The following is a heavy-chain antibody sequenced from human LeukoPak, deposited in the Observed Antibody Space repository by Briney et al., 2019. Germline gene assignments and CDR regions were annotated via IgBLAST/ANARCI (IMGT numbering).Heavy chain of an antibody. CDR3: ARASHYSDSSDYPDY. Sequence: PGGSLRLSCAVSGFSVSGNYMSWVRQAPGKGLEWVSGINWSGGSTGYADSVKGRFTISRDNAKNSLYLQMNSLRAEDTALYYCARASHYSDSSDYPDYWGQGTLVTVSS. CDR1: GFSVSGNY. J-gene: IGHJ4*02. D-gene: IGHD3-22*01. V-gene: IGHV3-20*04. CDR2: INWSGGST.